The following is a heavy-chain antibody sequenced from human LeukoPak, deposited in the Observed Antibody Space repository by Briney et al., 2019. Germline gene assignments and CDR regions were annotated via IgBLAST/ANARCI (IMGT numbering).Heavy chain of an antibody. CDR3: ARFFYDSISGDSPEGAFDI. Sequence: GASVKVSCKASGYTFTSYGISWVRQAPGQGLEWMGWISAYNGNTNYAQKLQGRVTMTTDTSTSTAYMELRSLRSDDTAVYYCARFFYDSISGDSPEGAFDIWGQGTMVTVSS. CDR2: ISAYNGNT. CDR1: GYTFTSYG. V-gene: IGHV1-18*01. J-gene: IGHJ3*02. D-gene: IGHD3-22*01.